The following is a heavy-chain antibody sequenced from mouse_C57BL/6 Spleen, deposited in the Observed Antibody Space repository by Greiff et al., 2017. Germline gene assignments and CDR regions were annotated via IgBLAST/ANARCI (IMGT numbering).Heavy chain of an antibody. CDR1: GYTFTSYW. CDR3: ARSGSSGYGYAMGC. J-gene: IGHJ4*01. V-gene: IGHV1-64*01. CDR2: IHPNSGST. D-gene: IGHD3-2*02. Sequence: QVQLQQPGAELVKPGASVKLSCKASGYTFTSYWMHWVKQRPGQGLEWIGMIHPNSGSTNYNEKFKSKATLTVDKSSSTAYMQLSSLTSEDSAVYYWARSGSSGYGYAMGCWGQGTSVTVSS.